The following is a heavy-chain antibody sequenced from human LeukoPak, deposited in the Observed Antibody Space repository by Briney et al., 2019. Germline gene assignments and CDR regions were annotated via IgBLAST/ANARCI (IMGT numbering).Heavy chain of an antibody. CDR3: ARGILYYYGSGSYRFDC. Sequence: SETLSLTCAVYGGSFSGYYWSWIRQPPGKGLEWIGEINHSGSTNYNPSLKSRVTISVDTSKNQFSLKLSSVTAADTAVYYCARGILYYYGSGSYRFDCWGQGTLVTVSS. CDR1: GGSFSGYY. V-gene: IGHV4-34*01. D-gene: IGHD3-10*01. J-gene: IGHJ4*02. CDR2: INHSGST.